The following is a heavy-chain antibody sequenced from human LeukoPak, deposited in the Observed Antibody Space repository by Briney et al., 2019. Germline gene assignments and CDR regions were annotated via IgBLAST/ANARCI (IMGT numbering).Heavy chain of an antibody. J-gene: IGHJ4*02. V-gene: IGHV1-69*04. Sequence: SVKVSCKASGYTFTSYAITWVRQAPGQGLEWMGRIIPILGTANYAQKFQGRVTITADKSTSTAYMEVSSLSSEGTAVYYCARASSSGWSPFDYWGQGTLVTVSS. CDR1: GYTFTSYA. CDR3: ARASSSGWSPFDY. CDR2: IIPILGTA. D-gene: IGHD6-13*01.